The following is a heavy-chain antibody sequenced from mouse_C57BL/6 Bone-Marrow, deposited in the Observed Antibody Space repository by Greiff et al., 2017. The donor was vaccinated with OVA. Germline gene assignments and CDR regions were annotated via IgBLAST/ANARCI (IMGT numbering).Heavy chain of an antibody. J-gene: IGHJ1*03. D-gene: IGHD1-1*01. CDR3: ARMARYYYGSSYWYFDV. CDR1: GYTFTSYW. V-gene: IGHV1-72*01. Sequence: QVQLQQPGAELVKPGASVKLSCKASGYTFTSYWMHWVKQRPGRGLEWIGRIDPNSGGTKYNEKFKSKATLTVDKPSSTAYMQLSSLPSEDSAVYYCARMARYYYGSSYWYFDVWGTGTTVTVSS. CDR2: IDPNSGGT.